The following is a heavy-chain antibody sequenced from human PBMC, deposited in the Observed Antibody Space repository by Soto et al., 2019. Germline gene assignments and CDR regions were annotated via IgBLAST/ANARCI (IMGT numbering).Heavy chain of an antibody. D-gene: IGHD4-17*01. CDR3: AKRFSMGGDFYFDY. CDR2: ISGSGGST. CDR1: GFTFSSYA. Sequence: EVQLLESGGGLVQPGGSLRLSCAASGFTFSSYAMSWVRQAPGKGLEWVSAISGSGGSTYYAGSVKGRFTISRDNSKNTLDLQMNSLRAEDTAVYYCAKRFSMGGDFYFDYWGQGTLVTVSS. J-gene: IGHJ4*02. V-gene: IGHV3-23*01.